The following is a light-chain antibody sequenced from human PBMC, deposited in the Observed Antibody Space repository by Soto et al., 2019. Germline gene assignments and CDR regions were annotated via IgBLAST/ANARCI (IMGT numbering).Light chain of an antibody. CDR1: SSDVGGYNY. J-gene: IGLJ1*01. CDR2: DVS. CDR3: SSYTSSSTLYV. V-gene: IGLV2-14*01. Sequence: QSALPQPASVSGSPGQSITISCTGTSSDVGGYNYVSWYQQHPGKAPKLMIYDVSTRPSGVSNRCSGSKSGNTASLTISGLQAEDEADYYCSSYTSSSTLYVFGTGTKLTVL.